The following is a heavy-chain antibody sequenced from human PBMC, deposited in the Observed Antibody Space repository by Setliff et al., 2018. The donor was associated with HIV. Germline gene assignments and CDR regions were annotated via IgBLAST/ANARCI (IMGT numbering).Heavy chain of an antibody. V-gene: IGHV4-59*08. CDR2: IYYSGST. CDR1: GGSISSYY. D-gene: IGHD6-25*01. J-gene: IGHJ6*03. CDR3: ASRRAAPCDYYYYYMDV. Sequence: PSETLSLTCTVYGGSISSYYWSWIRQSPGKGLEWIGYIYYSGSTKYNPSLKSRVTISVDTSKNQFSLKLSSVTAADTAVYYCASRRAAPCDYYYYYMDVWVKVTTVSVSS.